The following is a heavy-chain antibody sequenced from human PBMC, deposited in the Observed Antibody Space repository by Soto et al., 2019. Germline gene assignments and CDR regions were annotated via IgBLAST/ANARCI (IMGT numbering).Heavy chain of an antibody. J-gene: IGHJ6*02. CDR3: TRTTHGSCTNGVCPSPYYPYGMNV. Sequence: SGPTLVNPTQTLTLTCTFSGFSLSTSGMCVSWIRQPPGKALEWLALIDWDDDKYYSTSLKTRLTISKDTSKNQVVLTMTNMDPVDTATYYGTRTTHGSCTNGVCPSPYYPYGMNVWGQATQVTLSS. CDR2: IDWDDDK. CDR1: GFSLSTSGMC. D-gene: IGHD2-8*01. V-gene: IGHV2-70*01.